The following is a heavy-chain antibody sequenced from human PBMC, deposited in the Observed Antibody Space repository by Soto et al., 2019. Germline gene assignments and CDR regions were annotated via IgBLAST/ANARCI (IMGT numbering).Heavy chain of an antibody. D-gene: IGHD4-17*01. V-gene: IGHV3-7*01. CDR2: IKQDGSEK. CDR1: GFTFSSYW. CDR3: ARSYGGALDY. J-gene: IGHJ4*02. Sequence: GGSLRLSCAASGFTFSSYWMSWVRQAPGKGLEWVANIKQDGSEKYYVDSVKGRFTISRDNVKNSLHLQMNSLRVDDTAVYFCARSYGGALDYWGQGTLVTVSS.